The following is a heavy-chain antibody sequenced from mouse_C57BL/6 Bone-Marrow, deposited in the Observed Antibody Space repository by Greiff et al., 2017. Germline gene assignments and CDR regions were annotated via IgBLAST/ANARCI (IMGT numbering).Heavy chain of an antibody. J-gene: IGHJ3*01. CDR2: INPNNGGT. CDR1: GYTFTDYN. Sequence: EVQLQQSGPELVKPGASVKMSCKASGYTFTDYNMHWVKQSHGKSLEWIGYINPNNGGTSYNQKFKGKATLTVNKSSSTAYMELRSLTSEDSAVYYCATPYYYGSSPFAYWGQGTLVTVSA. V-gene: IGHV1-22*01. CDR3: ATPYYYGSSPFAY. D-gene: IGHD1-1*01.